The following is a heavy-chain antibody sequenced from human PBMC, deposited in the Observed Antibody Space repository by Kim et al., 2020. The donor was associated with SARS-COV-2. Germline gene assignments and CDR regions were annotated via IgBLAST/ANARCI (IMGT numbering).Heavy chain of an antibody. CDR1: GGSIGSGYYY. CDR3: ARGRGSYPNARNYYYYG. J-gene: IGHJ6*01. Sequence: SETLSLTCTVSGGSIGSGYYYWSWIRQHPGKGLEWVVYIYSSVSTYYNPTLKSRATISVDTSKNQFSLNLTSVTAADTAVYYCARGRGSYPNARNYYYYG. CDR2: IYSSVST. D-gene: IGHD1-26*01. V-gene: IGHV4-31*03.